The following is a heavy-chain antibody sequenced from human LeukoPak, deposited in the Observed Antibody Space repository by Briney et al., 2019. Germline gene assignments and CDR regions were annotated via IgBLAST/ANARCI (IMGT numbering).Heavy chain of an antibody. J-gene: IGHJ3*02. CDR1: GGSISSYY. D-gene: IGHD6-13*01. Sequence: SETLSLTCTVSGGSISSYYWSWIRQPPGKGLEWIGYIYYSGSTNYNPSLKSRVTISVDTSKNQFSLKLNSVTAADTAVYYCASRSSSWYPDAFDIWGQGTMVTVSS. CDR2: IYYSGST. CDR3: ASRSSSWYPDAFDI. V-gene: IGHV4-59*01.